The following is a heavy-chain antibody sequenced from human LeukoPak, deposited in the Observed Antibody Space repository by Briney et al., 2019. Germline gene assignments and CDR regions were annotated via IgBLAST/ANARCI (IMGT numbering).Heavy chain of an antibody. J-gene: IGHJ4*02. CDR3: ARGPSCSSTSCYGFYYFDY. D-gene: IGHD2-2*01. V-gene: IGHV1-69*05. CDR2: IIPIFGTA. Sequence: ASVKVSCKASGGTLSSYAISWVRQAPGQGLEWMGGIIPIFGTANYAQKFQGRVTITTDESTSTAYMELSSLRSEDTAVYYCARGPSCSSTSCYGFYYFDYWGQGTLVTVSS. CDR1: GGTLSSYA.